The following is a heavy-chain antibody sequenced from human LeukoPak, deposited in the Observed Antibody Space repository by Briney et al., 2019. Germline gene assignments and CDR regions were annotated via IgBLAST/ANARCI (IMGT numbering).Heavy chain of an antibody. D-gene: IGHD1-14*01. CDR1: GYTFTAFY. CDR3: AREAGDNAYDF. V-gene: IGHV1-2*02. Sequence: ASVKVPCKASGYTFTAFYFHWVRQAPGQGLGCMGWINPNNGDTRYAQNFQGRVTMTRDTSITTVYLELSSLRSDDTAIHYCAREAGDNAYDFWGPGTMVTVSS. J-gene: IGHJ3*01. CDR2: INPNNGDT.